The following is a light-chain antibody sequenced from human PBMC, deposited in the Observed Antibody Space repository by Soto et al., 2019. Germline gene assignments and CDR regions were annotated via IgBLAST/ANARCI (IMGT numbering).Light chain of an antibody. V-gene: IGLV1-40*01. CDR3: QSYDTSLSGVI. Sequence: QSVLTQPPSVSGAPGQRVTISCTGSNSNIGAGFDVHWYKQLPGTAPKVLIYGNINRPSGVPDRFSGSQSGTSASLAITGLQADDEADYYCQSYDTSLSGVIFGGGTKVTVL. CDR2: GNI. J-gene: IGLJ2*01. CDR1: NSNIGAGFD.